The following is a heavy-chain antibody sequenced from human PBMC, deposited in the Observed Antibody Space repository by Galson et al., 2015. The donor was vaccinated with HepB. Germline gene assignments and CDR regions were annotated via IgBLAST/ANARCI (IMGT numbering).Heavy chain of an antibody. CDR3: ARDYGLKGIAVAGIGYFQH. V-gene: IGHV1-69*04. CDR1: GGTFSSYT. CDR2: IIPILGIA. J-gene: IGHJ1*01. D-gene: IGHD6-19*01. Sequence: SVKVSCKASGGTFSSYTISWVRQAPGQGLEWMGRIIPILGIANYAQKFQGRVTITADKSTSTAYMELSSLRSEDTAVYYCARDYGLKGIAVAGIGYFQHWGQGTLVTVSS.